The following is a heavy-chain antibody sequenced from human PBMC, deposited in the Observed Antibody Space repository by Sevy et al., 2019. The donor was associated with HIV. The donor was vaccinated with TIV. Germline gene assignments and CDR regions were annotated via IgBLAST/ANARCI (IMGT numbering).Heavy chain of an antibody. Sequence: SETLSLTCTVSGGSVSSGSYYWSWIRQPTGKGLEWIGYIYYSGSTNYNPSLKSRVTISVDTSKNQFSLKLSSVTAADTAVYYCARSIAAHAAYYGMDVWGQGTTVTVSS. J-gene: IGHJ6*02. CDR1: GGSVSSGSYY. CDR2: IYYSGST. D-gene: IGHD6-6*01. CDR3: ARSIAAHAAYYGMDV. V-gene: IGHV4-61*01.